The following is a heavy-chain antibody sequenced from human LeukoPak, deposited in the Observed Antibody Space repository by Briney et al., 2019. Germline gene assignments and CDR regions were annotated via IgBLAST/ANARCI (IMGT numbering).Heavy chain of an antibody. Sequence: PSETLSLTCAVYGGSFSGYYWSWIRQPPGKGLEWIGEINHSGSTNYNPSLKSRVTISVDTSKSQFSLKLSSVTAADTAVYYCARGRDYYYYGMDVWGQGTTVTVSS. J-gene: IGHJ6*02. CDR2: INHSGST. V-gene: IGHV4-34*01. CDR3: ARGRDYYYYGMDV. CDR1: GGSFSGYY.